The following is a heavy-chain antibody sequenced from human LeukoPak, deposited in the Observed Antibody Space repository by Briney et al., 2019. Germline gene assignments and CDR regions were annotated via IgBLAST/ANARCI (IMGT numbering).Heavy chain of an antibody. J-gene: IGHJ4*02. CDR3: AGTFEYSSSFPRI. D-gene: IGHD6-6*01. V-gene: IGHV3-9*01. CDR2: ISWNSGSI. CDR1: GFTFDDYA. Sequence: GGSLRLSCAASGFTFDDYAMHWVRQAPGKGLEWVSGISWNSGSIGYADSVKGRFTISRDNAKNSLYLQMNSLRAEDTAVYYCAGTFEYSSSFPRIWGQGTLVTVSS.